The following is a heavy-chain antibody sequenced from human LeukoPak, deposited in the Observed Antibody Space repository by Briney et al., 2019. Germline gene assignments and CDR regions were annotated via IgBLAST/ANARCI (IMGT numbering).Heavy chain of an antibody. J-gene: IGHJ5*02. D-gene: IGHD3-22*01. CDR2: IYTTGCTSGST. CDR3: AWGDSSGYPFDP. Sequence: SQTLSLTCTVSGGSISSGNYYWSWIRQPAGKGLEYIGRIYTTGCTSGSTYYNPSLKSRVTISVDTSKNQFSLKLTSVTAADTAVYYCAWGDSSGYPFDPWGQGTLVTVSS. CDR1: GGSISSGNYY. V-gene: IGHV4-61*02.